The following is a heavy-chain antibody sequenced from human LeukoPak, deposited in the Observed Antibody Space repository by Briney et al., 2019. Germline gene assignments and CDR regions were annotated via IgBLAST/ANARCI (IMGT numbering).Heavy chain of an antibody. J-gene: IGHJ4*02. CDR2: IYYSGST. V-gene: IGHV4-39*01. CDR3: ARLRRVTMVRGVIIFDH. CDR1: GGSISSSSYY. D-gene: IGHD3-10*01. Sequence: SSETLSLTCTVSGGSISSSSYYWGWIRQPPGKGLEWIGSIYYSGSTYYNPSLKSRVTISVDTSKNQFSLKLSSVTAADTAVYYCARLRRVTMVRGVIIFDHWGQGTLGTVSS.